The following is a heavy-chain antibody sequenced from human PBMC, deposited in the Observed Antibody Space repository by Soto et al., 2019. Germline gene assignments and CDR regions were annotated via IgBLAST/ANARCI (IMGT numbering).Heavy chain of an antibody. CDR3: ARDYYDFGSVYYKTWFDP. CDR1: GYTFTSCG. CDR2: ISAYNGNT. Sequence: ASVKVSCKASGYTFTSCGISWVRQAPGQGLEWMGWISAYNGNTNYAQKLQGRVTMTTDTSTSTAYMELRSLRSDDTAVYYCARDYYDFGSVYYKTWFDPWGQGPLVTVSS. V-gene: IGHV1-18*01. D-gene: IGHD3-3*01. J-gene: IGHJ5*02.